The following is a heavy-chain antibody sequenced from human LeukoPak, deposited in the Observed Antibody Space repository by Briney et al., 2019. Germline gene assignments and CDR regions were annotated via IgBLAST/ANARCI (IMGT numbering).Heavy chain of an antibody. CDR2: INHSGST. CDR1: GGSFSGYY. CDR3: AGYNYNSWSGYNNWFDP. J-gene: IGHJ5*02. V-gene: IGHV4-34*01. Sequence: SETLSLTCAVYGGSFSGYYWSWIRQPPGKGLEWIGEINHSGSTNYNPSLKSRVTITVDTSKNQFSLKLTSVTAADTAVYYCAGYNYNSWSGYNNWFDPWGQGTLVTVSS. D-gene: IGHD3-3*01.